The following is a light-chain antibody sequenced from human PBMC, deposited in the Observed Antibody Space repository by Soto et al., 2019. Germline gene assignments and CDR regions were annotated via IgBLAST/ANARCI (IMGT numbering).Light chain of an antibody. CDR3: QQGYTTPVT. V-gene: IGKV1-39*01. J-gene: IGKJ1*01. Sequence: DIQMTQSPSSLSASVGDRVIITCRASQSISTSLNWYQQKPGKAPKLLIYGTSSLQSGVPSRFSGSGSGTDFTLTISSLQPEDFATYYCQQGYTTPVTFGQGTKVDIK. CDR1: QSISTS. CDR2: GTS.